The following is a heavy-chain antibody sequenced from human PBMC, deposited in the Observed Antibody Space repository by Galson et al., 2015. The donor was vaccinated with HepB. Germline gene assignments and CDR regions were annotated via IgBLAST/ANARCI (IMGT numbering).Heavy chain of an antibody. J-gene: IGHJ6*02. V-gene: IGHV1-69*13. CDR1: GGTFSSYA. D-gene: IGHD6-19*01. Sequence: SVKVSCKASGGTFSSYAISWVRQAPGQGLEWMGGIIPIFGTANYAQKFQGRVTITADESTSTAYMELSSLRSEDTAAYYCARAVSSGWSSYYYGMDVWGQGTTVTVSS. CDR3: ARAVSSGWSSYYYGMDV. CDR2: IIPIFGTA.